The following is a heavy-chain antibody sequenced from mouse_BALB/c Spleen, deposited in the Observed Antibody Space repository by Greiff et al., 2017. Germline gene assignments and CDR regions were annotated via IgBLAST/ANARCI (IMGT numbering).Heavy chain of an antibody. CDR2: ISYSGST. J-gene: IGHJ1*01. CDR3: ARLREGVWYFDV. Sequence: EVQRVESGPGLVKPSQSLSLTCTVTGYSITSDYAWNWIRQFPGNKLEWMGYISYSGSTSYNPSPKSRISITRDTSKNQFFLQLKSVTTEDTATYYCARLREGVWYFDVWGAGTTVTVSS. CDR1: GYSITSDYA. V-gene: IGHV3-2*02.